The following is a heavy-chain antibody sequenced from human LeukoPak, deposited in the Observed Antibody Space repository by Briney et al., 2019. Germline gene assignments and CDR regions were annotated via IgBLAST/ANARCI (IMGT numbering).Heavy chain of an antibody. Sequence: GASVKVSCKASGYTFTGYYMHWVRQAPGQGLEWMGIINPSGGSTSYAQKFQGRVTMTRDTSTSTVYMELSSLRSEDTAVYYCARAEMATITSSAQWYFDYWGQGTLVTVSS. J-gene: IGHJ4*02. V-gene: IGHV1-46*01. CDR1: GYTFTGYY. CDR2: INPSGGST. D-gene: IGHD5-24*01. CDR3: ARAEMATITSSAQWYFDY.